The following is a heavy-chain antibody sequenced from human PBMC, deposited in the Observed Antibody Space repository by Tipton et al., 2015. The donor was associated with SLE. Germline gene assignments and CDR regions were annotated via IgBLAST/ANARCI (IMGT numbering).Heavy chain of an antibody. V-gene: IGHV3-21*01. CDR1: GFTFSNYN. CDR3: ARYLGELLSHYYYGMDV. J-gene: IGHJ6*02. CDR2: ISSSSSYI. Sequence: SLRLSCAASGFTFSNYNMNWVRQAPGKGLEWVSSISSSSSYIYYADSVKGRFTISRDNAKNTLYLQMNSLRPEDTAVYHCARYLGELLSHYYYGMDVWGQGTTVTVSS. D-gene: IGHD3-10*01.